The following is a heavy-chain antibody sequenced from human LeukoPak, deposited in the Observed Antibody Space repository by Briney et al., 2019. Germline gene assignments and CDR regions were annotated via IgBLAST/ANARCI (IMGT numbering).Heavy chain of an antibody. Sequence: GGSLRLSCVASGFTFSIYATSWVRQAPGKGLQWVSSITSRGESTWYVDSVKGRFTITRDNSENTLYLQMHSLRAEDTAVYYCARDRPNYYGSDGHYYRRDGDYWGRGTLVSVSS. CDR3: ARDRPNYYGSDGHYYRRDGDY. V-gene: IGHV3-23*01. J-gene: IGHJ4*02. D-gene: IGHD3-22*01. CDR2: ITSRGEST. CDR1: GFTFSIYA.